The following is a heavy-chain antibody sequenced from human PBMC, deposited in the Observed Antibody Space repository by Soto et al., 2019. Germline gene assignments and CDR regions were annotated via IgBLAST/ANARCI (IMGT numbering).Heavy chain of an antibody. J-gene: IGHJ3*02. D-gene: IGHD1-1*01. CDR3: ARVERGTATTVVDAFDI. CDR2: MSHSGGT. V-gene: IGHV4-34*01. CDR1: GGFVTSGSYY. Sequence: QVQLQQWGAGLLKPSETLSLTCAVYGGFVTSGSYYWSWIRQPPGKGLEWIGEMSHSGGTHFNPSLNRRLSISVHTSKNQFTLKMRSVTAADTALYYCARVERGTATTVVDAFDIWGPGTMVTVSS.